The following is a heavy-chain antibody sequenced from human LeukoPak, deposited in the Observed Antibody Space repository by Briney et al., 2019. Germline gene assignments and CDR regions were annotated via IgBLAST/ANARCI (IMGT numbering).Heavy chain of an antibody. J-gene: IGHJ4*02. CDR3: ATTLTVTTGFY. V-gene: IGHV3-7*01. CDR1: GFTFSSYW. CDR2: IKEDGSEN. D-gene: IGHD4-17*01. Sequence: GGSLRLSCAASGFTFSSYWMSWVRQAPGKGREWVAHIKEDGSENYYVDSVKGRFTISRDNAKNSLYLQMNSLRAEDTAVYFCATTLTVTTGFYWGQGTLVTVSS.